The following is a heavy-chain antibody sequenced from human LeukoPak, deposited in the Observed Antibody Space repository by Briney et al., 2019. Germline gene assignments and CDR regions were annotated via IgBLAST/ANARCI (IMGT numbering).Heavy chain of an antibody. V-gene: IGHV4-39*01. CDR3: ARPKHGEWFDT. CDR1: GGSIRSSTYY. CDR2: MYYSGTTHSGTT. J-gene: IGHJ5*02. D-gene: IGHD2-21*01. Sequence: PSETLSLTCIVSGGSIRSSTYYWGWIRQPPGKGLEWIGSMYYSGTTHSGTTYYNPSLKTRVTISVDTSKNQFSLELNSVTAADTAVYYCARPKHGEWFDTWGQGMLVTVSS.